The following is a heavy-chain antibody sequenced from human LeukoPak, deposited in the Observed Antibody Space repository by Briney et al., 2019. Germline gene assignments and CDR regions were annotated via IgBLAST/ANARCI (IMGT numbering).Heavy chain of an antibody. J-gene: IGHJ4*02. CDR3: ASLGDENWGSEIDY. CDR1: GGSISSGDYY. V-gene: IGHV4-30-4*08. Sequence: PSETLTLTCTVSGGSISSGDYYWSWIRQPPGKGLEWIGYIYYSGSTYYNPSLKSRVTISVDTSKNQFSLKLSSVTAADTAVYYCASLGDENWGSEIDYWGQGTLVTVSS. D-gene: IGHD7-27*01. CDR2: IYYSGST.